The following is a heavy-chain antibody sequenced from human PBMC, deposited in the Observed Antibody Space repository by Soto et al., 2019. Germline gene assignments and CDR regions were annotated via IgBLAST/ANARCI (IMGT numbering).Heavy chain of an antibody. J-gene: IGHJ3*02. CDR2: ISTSSIYT. CDR1: GFTFSDSY. Sequence: QVQLVESGGGLVKPGGSLSLSCVASGFTFSDSYMIWIRQAPGKGLEWVAYISTSSIYTNYADSVKGRFTISRDNANNSLYLQMNSLRADDTAVYNCARDPDRGGAFDIWGQGTMVTVSS. CDR3: ARDPDRGGAFDI. V-gene: IGHV3-11*06. D-gene: IGHD3-10*01.